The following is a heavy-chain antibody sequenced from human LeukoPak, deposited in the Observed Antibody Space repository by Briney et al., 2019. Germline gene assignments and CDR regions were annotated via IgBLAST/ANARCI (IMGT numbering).Heavy chain of an antibody. CDR2: ISSSGSTI. Sequence: PGGSLRLSCAASGFTFSDYYMSWIRQAPGKGLEWVSYISSSGSTIYYADSVKGRFTISRDNAKNSLYLQMNSLRAEDTAVYYCARDLEERLRYFDWPTSDYWGQETLVTVSS. V-gene: IGHV3-11*04. J-gene: IGHJ4*02. D-gene: IGHD3-9*01. CDR3: ARDLEERLRYFDWPTSDY. CDR1: GFTFSDYY.